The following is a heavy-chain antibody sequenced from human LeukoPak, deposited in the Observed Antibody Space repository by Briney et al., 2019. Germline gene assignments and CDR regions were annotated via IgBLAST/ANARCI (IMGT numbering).Heavy chain of an antibody. CDR3: ARDVDPYYYDSSGYYFFY. V-gene: IGHV1-2*02. CDR2: INPNSGGT. J-gene: IGHJ4*02. Sequence: ASVKVSCKASGYTFTGYYMHWVRQAPGQGLEWMGWINPNSGGTNYAQKFQGRVTMTRDTSISTAYMELSRLRSDDTAVYYCARDVDPYYYDSSGYYFFYWGQGTLVTVSS. CDR1: GYTFTGYY. D-gene: IGHD3-22*01.